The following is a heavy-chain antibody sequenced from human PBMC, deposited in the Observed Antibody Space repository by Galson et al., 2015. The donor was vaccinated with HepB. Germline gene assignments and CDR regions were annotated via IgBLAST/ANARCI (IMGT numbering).Heavy chain of an antibody. CDR1: GFTFSSYS. J-gene: IGHJ2*01. D-gene: IGHD6-6*01. V-gene: IGHV3-21*01. Sequence: SLRLSCAASGFTFSSYSMNWVRQAPGKGLEWVSSISSSSSYIYYADSVKGRFTISRDNAKNSLYLQMNGLRAEDTAVYYCASLSEAARLNWYFDLWGRGTLVTVSS. CDR3: ASLSEAARLNWYFDL. CDR2: ISSSSSYI.